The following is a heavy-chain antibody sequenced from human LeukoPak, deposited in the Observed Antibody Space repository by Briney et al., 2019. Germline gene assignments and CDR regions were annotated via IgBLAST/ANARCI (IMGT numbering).Heavy chain of an antibody. CDR3: ATTGGYYGGRDY. Sequence: ASVKVSCKASGYTFTSYDINWVRQATGQGLEWMGWMNPNSDNTGYAQKFQGRVTITRNTSISTAYMELSSLRAEDTAVYYCATTGGYYGGRDYWGQGTLVTVSS. D-gene: IGHD3-3*01. CDR2: MNPNSDNT. J-gene: IGHJ4*02. CDR1: GYTFTSYD. V-gene: IGHV1-8*03.